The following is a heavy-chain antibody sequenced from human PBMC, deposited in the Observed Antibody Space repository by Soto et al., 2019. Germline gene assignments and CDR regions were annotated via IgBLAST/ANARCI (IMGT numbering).Heavy chain of an antibody. V-gene: IGHV4-4*02. CDR2: IFHTGGT. CDR1: SDSIAGENW. Sequence: QVQLQESGPGLVKPSETLSLTCTVSSDSIAGENWWSWVRQPPGMGLEWIGEIFHTGGTNYNPSLKGGVTMEVDKSKNQSSLQLISATAADTAVYYCARVFSSGSGWMYYFDFWGQGTLVSVSS. CDR3: ARVFSSGSGWMYYFDF. D-gene: IGHD6-25*01. J-gene: IGHJ4*02.